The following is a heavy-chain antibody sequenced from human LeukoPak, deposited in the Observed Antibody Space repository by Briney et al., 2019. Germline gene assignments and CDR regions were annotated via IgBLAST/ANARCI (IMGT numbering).Heavy chain of an antibody. CDR1: GGTFSSYA. V-gene: IGHV1-69*04. J-gene: IGHJ4*02. Sequence: SVKVSCKASGGTFSSYAISWVRQAPGQGLEWMGRIIPILGIANHAQKFQGRVTITADKSTSTAYMELSSLRSEDTAVYYCAREGELRYFDYWGQGTLVTVSS. CDR3: AREGELRYFDY. D-gene: IGHD1-1*01. CDR2: IIPILGIA.